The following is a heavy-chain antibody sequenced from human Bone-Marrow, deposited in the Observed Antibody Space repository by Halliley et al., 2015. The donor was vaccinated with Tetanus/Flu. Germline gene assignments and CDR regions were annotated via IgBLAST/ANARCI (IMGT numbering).Heavy chain of an antibody. V-gene: IGHV4-31*02. D-gene: IGHD4-4*01. J-gene: IGHJ4*02. CDR3: ARGYSNYVGFYFDT. Sequence: LEWIGSSDPAGNTYYNSSLKSRLTMSVDTSQIQFSLTLRSVTAADTAVYFCARGYSNYVGFYFDTWGQGTLVTVSS. CDR2: SDPAGNT.